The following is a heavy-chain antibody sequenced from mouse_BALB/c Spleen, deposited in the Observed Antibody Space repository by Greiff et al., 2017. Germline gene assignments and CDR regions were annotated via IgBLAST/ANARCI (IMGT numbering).Heavy chain of an antibody. CDR3: ARSLITTVVAHYAMDY. CDR2: IDPYNGGT. D-gene: IGHD1-1*01. J-gene: IGHJ4*01. CDR1: GYSFTDYN. Sequence: EVQLQQSGPELVKPGASVKVSCKASGYSFTDYNMYWVKQSHGKSLEWIGYIDPYNGGTSYNQKFKGKATLTVDKSSSTAFMHLNSLTSEDSAVYYGARSLITTVVAHYAMDYWGQGTSVTVSS. V-gene: IGHV1S135*01.